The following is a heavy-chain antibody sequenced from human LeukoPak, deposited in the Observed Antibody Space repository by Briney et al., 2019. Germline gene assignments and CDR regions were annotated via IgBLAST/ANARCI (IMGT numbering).Heavy chain of an antibody. CDR1: GYSISNGYY. CDR2: IYHSGST. V-gene: IGHV4-38-2*01. D-gene: IGHD3-22*01. J-gene: IGHJ4*02. CDR3: ARIPSVRLDVFVY. Sequence: SETLSLTCAVSGYSISNGYYWGWVRQPPGKGLEWIGNIYHSGSTYYDPSLKSRVTISVYTSKNQFSLKLSSVTAADKAVYYWARIPSVRLDVFVYWGQGTLVTVSS.